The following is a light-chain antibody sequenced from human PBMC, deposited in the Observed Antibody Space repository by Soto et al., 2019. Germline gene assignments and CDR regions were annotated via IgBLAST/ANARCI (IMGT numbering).Light chain of an antibody. J-gene: IGKJ4*01. V-gene: IGKV3-11*01. CDR1: QSVSSD. CDR3: QQRSNWLLT. Sequence: EIVLTQSPATLSLSPGERATLSCRASQSVSSDLARYQQKPGQAPRLLIYDASNWATGIPARFSGSGSGTDFTLTISSLEPEDFADYYCQQRSNWLLTFGGGTKVQIK. CDR2: DAS.